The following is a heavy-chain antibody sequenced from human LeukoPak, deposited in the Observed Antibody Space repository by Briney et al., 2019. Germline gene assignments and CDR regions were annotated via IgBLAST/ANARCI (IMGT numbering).Heavy chain of an antibody. Sequence: SETLSLTCTVSDDSITMYYWTWIRQPPGKGLEWIGRIYTSGSTNYNPSLKSRVTISVDTSKNQFSLNLSSVTAADTAVYYCARLRSPGDFDYWGQGTLVTVSS. CDR1: DDSITMYY. J-gene: IGHJ4*02. CDR2: IYTSGST. CDR3: ARLRSPGDFDY. D-gene: IGHD1-26*01. V-gene: IGHV4-4*07.